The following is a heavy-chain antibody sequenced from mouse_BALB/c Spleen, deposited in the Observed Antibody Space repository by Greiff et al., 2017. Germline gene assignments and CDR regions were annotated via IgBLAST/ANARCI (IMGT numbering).Heavy chain of an antibody. Sequence: VNVVESGPGLVAPSQSLSITCTVSGFSLTSYGVHWVRQPPGKGLEWLGVIWAGGSTNYNSALMSRLSISKDNSKSQVFLKMNSLQTDDTAMYYCARDGNYLYYAMDYWGQGTSVTVSS. D-gene: IGHD2-1*01. CDR2: IWAGGST. J-gene: IGHJ4*01. CDR1: GFSLTSYG. V-gene: IGHV2-9*02. CDR3: ARDGNYLYYAMDY.